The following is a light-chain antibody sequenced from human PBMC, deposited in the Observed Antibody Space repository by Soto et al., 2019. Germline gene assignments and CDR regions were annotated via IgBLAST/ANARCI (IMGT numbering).Light chain of an antibody. CDR3: QQSHSTPTYT. J-gene: IGKJ2*01. CDR1: RKIATF. Sequence: DIQMTQSPSSLSAAIGDSVTMTCRASRKIATFLHWYQKKPGKAPKLLIYGTSTLESEVSSRFSGSGSGTEFTLTIRNVQPEDFATYYCQQSHSTPTYTFGQGTKLEIK. V-gene: IGKV1-39*01. CDR2: GTS.